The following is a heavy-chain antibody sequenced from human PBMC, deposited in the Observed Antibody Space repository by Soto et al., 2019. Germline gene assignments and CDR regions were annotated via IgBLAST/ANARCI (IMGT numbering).Heavy chain of an antibody. Sequence: GGSLRLSCAASGFTVSSNSMSWVRQAPGKGLEWVSLIYTDGGTYYGDSVKGRFTISRDTSKNTLSLQMTSLRADDTAVYYCARDNSMLGAPFHYWGQGTLVTVSS. D-gene: IGHD3-16*01. J-gene: IGHJ4*02. CDR3: ARDNSMLGAPFHY. V-gene: IGHV3-53*01. CDR2: IYTDGGT. CDR1: GFTVSSNS.